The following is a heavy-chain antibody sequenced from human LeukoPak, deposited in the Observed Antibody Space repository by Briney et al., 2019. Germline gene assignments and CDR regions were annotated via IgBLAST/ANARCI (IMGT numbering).Heavy chain of an antibody. CDR2: INPSGGDT. CDR3: TRGWLRLKFDY. V-gene: IGHV1-46*01. J-gene: IGHJ4*02. D-gene: IGHD5-12*01. Sequence: ASEKVSCKASGYTFTNYYMHWVRQAPGQGLEWMGIINPSGGDTSYAQKFQGRVTMTRDTSTSTVYMELINLRSEDTAVYYCTRGWLRLKFDYWGQGTLVTVSS. CDR1: GYTFTNYY.